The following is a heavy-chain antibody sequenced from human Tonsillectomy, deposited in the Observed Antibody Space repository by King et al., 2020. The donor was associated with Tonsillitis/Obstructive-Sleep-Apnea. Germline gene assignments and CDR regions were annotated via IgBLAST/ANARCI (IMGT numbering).Heavy chain of an antibody. V-gene: IGHV3-53*01. J-gene: IGHJ5*02. CDR2: IYSGGST. D-gene: IGHD7-27*01. CDR3: ARLLTGYNWFDP. Sequence: VQLVESGGGLIQPGGSLRLSCAASGFTVSSNYMSWVRQAPGKGLEWVSVIYSGGSTYYADSVKVRFTISSDNSKNTLYLQMNSLRAEDTAVYYCARLLTGYNWFDPWGQGTLVTVSS. CDR1: GFTVSSNY.